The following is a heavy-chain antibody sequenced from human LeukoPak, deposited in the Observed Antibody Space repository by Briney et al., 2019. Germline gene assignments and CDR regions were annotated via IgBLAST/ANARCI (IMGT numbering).Heavy chain of an antibody. CDR3: AKRGVVIRVILVGFHKEAYYFES. CDR2: ISDSGGST. Sequence: GGSLRLSCAVSGITLSNYGMSWVRQAPGKGLEWVAGISDSGGSTNYADSVKGRFTISRDNPKNTLYLQMNSLRAEDTAFYFCAKRGVVIRVILVGFHKEAYYFESWGQGALVTVFS. CDR1: GITLSNYG. V-gene: IGHV3-23*01. J-gene: IGHJ4*02. D-gene: IGHD3/OR15-3a*01.